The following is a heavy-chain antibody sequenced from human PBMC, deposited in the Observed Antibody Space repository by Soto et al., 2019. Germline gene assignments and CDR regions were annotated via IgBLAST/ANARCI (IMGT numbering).Heavy chain of an antibody. CDR2: FDPEDGNT. CDR1: GYTLTELS. Sequence: ASVKVSCKVSGYTLTELSLHWVRQAPGKGLEWMGGFDPEDGNTNYAQKLQGRVTMTTDTSTSTAYMELRSLRSDDTAVYYCARVLSSSSNWFDPWGQGTLVTVSS. V-gene: IGHV1-24*01. CDR3: ARVLSSSSNWFDP. J-gene: IGHJ5*02. D-gene: IGHD6-6*01.